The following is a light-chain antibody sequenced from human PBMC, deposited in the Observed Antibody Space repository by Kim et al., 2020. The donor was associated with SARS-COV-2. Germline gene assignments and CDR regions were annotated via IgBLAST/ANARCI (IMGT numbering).Light chain of an antibody. CDR1: SSDVGGYNY. Sequence: LTQPASVSGSPGQSITISCTGTSSDVGGYNYVSWYQQHPGKAPKLMIYDVSKRPSGVSNRFSGSKSGNTASLTISGLQAEDEADYYCSSYTSSSTPWVFGGGTQLTVL. CDR2: DVS. V-gene: IGLV2-14*01. CDR3: SSYTSSSTPWV. J-gene: IGLJ3*02.